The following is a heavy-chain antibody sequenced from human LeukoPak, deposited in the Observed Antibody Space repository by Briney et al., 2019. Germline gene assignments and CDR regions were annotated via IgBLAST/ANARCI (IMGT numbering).Heavy chain of an antibody. D-gene: IGHD1-26*01. V-gene: IGHV4-34*01. CDR1: GGSFSGYY. Sequence: PSETLSLTCAVYGGSFSGYYWSWIRQPPGKGLEWIGEINHSGSTSYNPSLKSRVTISVDTSKNQFSLKLSSVTAADTAVYYCARVEVGATPFYFDYWGQGTLVTVSS. CDR3: ARVEVGATPFYFDY. J-gene: IGHJ4*02. CDR2: INHSGST.